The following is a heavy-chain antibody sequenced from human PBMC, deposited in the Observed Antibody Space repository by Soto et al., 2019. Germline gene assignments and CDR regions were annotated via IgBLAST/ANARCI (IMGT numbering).Heavy chain of an antibody. Sequence: ASVKVSCKASGYTFTSYYMHWVRQAPGQGLEWMGIINPSGGSTSYAQKFQGRVTMTRDTSTSTVYMELSSLRSEDTAVYYCARDRVYGFAGTWRFFDYWGQGSLVTVSS. CDR1: GYTFTSYY. J-gene: IGHJ4*02. CDR3: ARDRVYGFAGTWRFFDY. V-gene: IGHV1-46*03. D-gene: IGHD6-13*01. CDR2: INPSGGST.